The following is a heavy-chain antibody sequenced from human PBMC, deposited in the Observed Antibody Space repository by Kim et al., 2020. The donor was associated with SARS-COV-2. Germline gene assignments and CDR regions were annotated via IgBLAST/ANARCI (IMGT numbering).Heavy chain of an antibody. D-gene: IGHD1-1*01. V-gene: IGHV4-39*01. Sequence: THYSPALKRLVTISVDTSKSQFSLKLSCVTAADTAVYYCARLIRLVGLDVWGQGTTVTVSS. J-gene: IGHJ6*02. CDR2: T. CDR3: ARLIRLVGLDV.